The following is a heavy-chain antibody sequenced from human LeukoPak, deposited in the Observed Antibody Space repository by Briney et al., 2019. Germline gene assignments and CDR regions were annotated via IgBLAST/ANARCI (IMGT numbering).Heavy chain of an antibody. CDR2: VSGPGDTT. J-gene: IGHJ4*02. CDR1: GFTFTNYA. V-gene: IGHV3-23*01. CDR3: ASRRSGNYFATFDY. D-gene: IGHD3-22*01. Sequence: GGSLRLSCAASGFTFTNYAMNWVRQAPGKGLEWVSTVSGPGDTTYYADSVEGRFTISRDSSKNTVYLQMNSLRAEDSAVYYCASRRSGNYFATFDYWGQGTLVTVS.